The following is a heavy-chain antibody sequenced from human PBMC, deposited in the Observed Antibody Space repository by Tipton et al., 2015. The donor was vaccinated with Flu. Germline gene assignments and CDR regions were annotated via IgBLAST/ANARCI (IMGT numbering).Heavy chain of an antibody. J-gene: IGHJ5*01. D-gene: IGHD4-11*01. V-gene: IGHV4-39*07. CDR3: ARRDYSNYVSEPKNWFDS. Sequence: LRLSCGVSGDSIRSSNYYWGWIRQSPGKGLEWIGNTFHSGNTYLNPSLKSRVTMSIDTSKNQFSLKLSSVTASDTAVYYCARRDYSNYVSEPKNWFDSWGQGTLVTVSS. CDR2: TFHSGNT. CDR1: GDSIRSSNYY.